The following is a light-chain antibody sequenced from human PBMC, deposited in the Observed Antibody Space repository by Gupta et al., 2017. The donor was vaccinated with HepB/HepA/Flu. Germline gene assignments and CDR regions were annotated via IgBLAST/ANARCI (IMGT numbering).Light chain of an antibody. V-gene: IGKV3-15*01. J-gene: IGKJ1*01. CDR3: QQYRHWPPNVT. Sequence: EIVMTQSPATLSVSPGERVTLSCRASQSVENMLAWYQQKPGQAPRLLIYGASTRATGIPARFSGSGSETDFTLTISSLESEDFAIYYCQQYRHWPPNVTCGQGTKVEIK. CDR1: QSVENM. CDR2: GAS.